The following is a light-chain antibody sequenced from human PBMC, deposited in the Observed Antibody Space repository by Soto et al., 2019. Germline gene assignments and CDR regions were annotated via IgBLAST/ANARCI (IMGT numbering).Light chain of an antibody. CDR1: QSVSSTF. V-gene: IGKV3-20*01. J-gene: IGKJ3*01. CDR3: HYYDNSPPFP. CDR2: GAS. Sequence: ELALTQSPGTPSLSPGERATLSCRASQSVSSTFLAWYQQKPGQAPRLLIYGASIRATGIPDRFSGSGSGTDFTLTITRLEPEDFAVYYCHYYDNSPPFPFGPGTKVDIK.